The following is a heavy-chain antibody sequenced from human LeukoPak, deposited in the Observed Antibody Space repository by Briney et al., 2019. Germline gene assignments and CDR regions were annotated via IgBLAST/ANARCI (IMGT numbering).Heavy chain of an antibody. CDR3: ARRQDGHDY. V-gene: IGHV4-61*02. J-gene: IGHJ4*02. CDR1: GVSISNTFYY. CDR2: IYTTGST. Sequence: SETLSLTCTVSGVSISNTFYYWNWLRQPAGKGLEWIGRIYTTGSTDYNPSLKSRVTISLDTARNQFSLKLSSVTAADTAVYYCARRQDGHDYWGQGTLVTVSS.